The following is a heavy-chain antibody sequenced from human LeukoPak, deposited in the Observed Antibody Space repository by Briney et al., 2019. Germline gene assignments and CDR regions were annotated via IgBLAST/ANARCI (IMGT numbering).Heavy chain of an antibody. CDR3: ARDLKTSGWYGDFDY. CDR1: GFTVSSNY. J-gene: IGHJ4*02. D-gene: IGHD6-19*01. Sequence: PGGSLRPSCVASGFTVSSNYMSWVPQAPGKGLEWVSAIFSGGRTFYADSVTGRFTISRDNSKNTVYLEMNSLRAEDTAVYYCARDLKTSGWYGDFDYWGQGTLVTVSS. V-gene: IGHV3-53*01. CDR2: IFSGGRT.